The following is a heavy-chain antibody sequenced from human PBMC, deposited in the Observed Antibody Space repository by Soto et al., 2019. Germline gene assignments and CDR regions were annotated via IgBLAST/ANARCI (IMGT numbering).Heavy chain of an antibody. CDR2: NIPIFGTA. CDR3: ARASTTLSRLQLPSPYYYYGMDV. D-gene: IGHD4-4*01. Sequence: QVQLVQSGAEVKKPGSSVKVSCKASGGTFSSYAISWVRQAPGQGLEWMGGNIPIFGTANYAQKFQGRVTITADESTSTAYMELSSLRSEDTAVYYCARASTTLSRLQLPSPYYYYGMDVWGQGTTVTVSS. CDR1: GGTFSSYA. J-gene: IGHJ6*02. V-gene: IGHV1-69*01.